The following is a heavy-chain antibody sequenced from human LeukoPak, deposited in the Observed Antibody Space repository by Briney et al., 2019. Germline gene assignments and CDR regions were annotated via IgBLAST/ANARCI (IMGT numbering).Heavy chain of an antibody. CDR3: ARPDGSGSSVDHFDY. Sequence: AGESLKISCKGSGYSFTTYWIAWVRQMPGKGREWMGIIYPGDSDTRYSPSFQGQVTISADKSISTAFLQWSSLKASDTAMYYCARPDGSGSSVDHFDYWGQGTLVTVSS. V-gene: IGHV5-51*01. CDR2: IYPGDSDT. CDR1: GYSFTTYW. D-gene: IGHD3-10*01. J-gene: IGHJ4*02.